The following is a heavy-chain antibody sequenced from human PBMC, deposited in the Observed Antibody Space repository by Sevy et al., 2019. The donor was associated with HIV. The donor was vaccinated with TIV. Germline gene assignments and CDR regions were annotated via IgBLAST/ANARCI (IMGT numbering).Heavy chain of an antibody. J-gene: IGHJ4*02. CDR2: ISSSGSTI. CDR3: ARSLGYCSSTSCEGYFDY. V-gene: IGHV3-48*03. CDR1: GFTFSSYE. Sequence: GGSLRLSCAASGFTFSSYEMNWVRQAPGKGLEWVSYISSSGSTIYYADSVKGRFTISRDNAKNSLYLQMNSLRAEDTAVYYCARSLGYCSSTSCEGYFDYWGQGTLVTVSS. D-gene: IGHD2-2*01.